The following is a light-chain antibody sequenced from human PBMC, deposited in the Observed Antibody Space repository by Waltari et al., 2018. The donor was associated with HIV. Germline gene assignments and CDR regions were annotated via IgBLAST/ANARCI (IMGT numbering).Light chain of an antibody. CDR1: SSDIGAYHY. CDR2: DVS. J-gene: IGLJ2*01. Sequence: QSALTQPPSASGSPGQSVTISCTGTSSDIGAYHYVSWFQQHPGKAPKLMIFDVSKRPSGVPDRFAGSKCGNTASRTVSVLQAEDEAYYYCASHAGSKDVFGGGTKLTVL. CDR3: ASHAGSKDV. V-gene: IGLV2-8*01.